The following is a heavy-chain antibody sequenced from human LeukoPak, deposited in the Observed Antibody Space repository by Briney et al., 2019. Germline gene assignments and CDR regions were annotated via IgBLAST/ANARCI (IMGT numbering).Heavy chain of an antibody. J-gene: IGHJ4*02. D-gene: IGHD4-17*01. V-gene: IGHV3-48*04. CDR2: ISSSSSTI. CDR1: GFTFSRYT. CDR3: AREIYGSFDY. Sequence: GGSLRLSCVVSGFTFSRYTMRWVRQAPGKGLEWVSSISSSSSTIYYADSVKGRFTISRDNAKNSLYLQMNSLRADDTAVYYCAREIYGSFDYWGQGTLVTVSS.